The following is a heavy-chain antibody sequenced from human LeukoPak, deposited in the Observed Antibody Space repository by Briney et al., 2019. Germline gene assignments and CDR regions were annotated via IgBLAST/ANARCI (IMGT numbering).Heavy chain of an antibody. J-gene: IGHJ5*02. Sequence: SETLSLTCTVSGGSISSYYWSWIRQPPGKGLEWIGYIYYSGSTNYNPSLKSRVTISVDTSKNQFSLKLSSVTAADTAVYYCARAPRRDWFDPWGQGTLVTVSS. V-gene: IGHV4-59*01. CDR2: IYYSGST. CDR3: ARAPRRDWFDP. CDR1: GGSISSYY.